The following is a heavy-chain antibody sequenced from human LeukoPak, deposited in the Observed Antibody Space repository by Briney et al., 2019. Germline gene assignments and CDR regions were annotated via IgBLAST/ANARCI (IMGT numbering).Heavy chain of an antibody. V-gene: IGHV4-39*01. D-gene: IGHD3-22*01. Sequence: SETLSLTCTVSGGSISSNTYYWDWIRQPPGKGLECIGSIYYGGSTYYNPSLKSRVIISVDTSKNQFSLKLSSVTAADTAVYYCARAYYYASSAFDIRGQGTMVTVSS. CDR3: ARAYYYASSAFDI. J-gene: IGHJ3*02. CDR2: IYYGGST. CDR1: GGSISSNTYY.